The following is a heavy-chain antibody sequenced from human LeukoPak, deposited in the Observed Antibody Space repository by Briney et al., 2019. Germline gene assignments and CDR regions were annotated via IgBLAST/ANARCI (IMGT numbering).Heavy chain of an antibody. V-gene: IGHV3-23*01. CDR1: GFTFSSYA. CDR2: ISGSGGST. D-gene: IGHD3-10*01. Sequence: GGSLRLSCAASGFTFSSYAMSWVRQAPGKGLEWVSAISGSGGSTYYADSVKGRFTISRDNSKNTLYLQMNSLRAEDTAIYYCAKFMVRGGSYQDAFDIWGQGTMVTVSS. CDR3: AKFMVRGGSYQDAFDI. J-gene: IGHJ3*02.